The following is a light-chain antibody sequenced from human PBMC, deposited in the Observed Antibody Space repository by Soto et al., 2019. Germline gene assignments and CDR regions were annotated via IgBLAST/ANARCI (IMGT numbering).Light chain of an antibody. Sequence: EIVMTQSPATVSLSPGERVTLSCRASQSVTSKLAWYQQKPGQAPRLIVYGATTRATGIPARFSGSVSGTEFTLTISSLQSEDFAVYYCQQYNDWATETFGQGTKVDI. CDR3: QQYNDWATET. J-gene: IGKJ1*01. CDR2: GAT. V-gene: IGKV3-15*01. CDR1: QSVTSK.